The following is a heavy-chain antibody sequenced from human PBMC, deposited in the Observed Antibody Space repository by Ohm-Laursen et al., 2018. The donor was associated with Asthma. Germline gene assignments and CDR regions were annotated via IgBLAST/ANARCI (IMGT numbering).Heavy chain of an antibody. CDR2: ISWDGGST. J-gene: IGHJ4*02. V-gene: IGHV3-43*01. CDR3: AKDGFEYSSSHFDY. D-gene: IGHD6-6*01. CDR1: GFTFDDYT. Sequence: GSLRLSCTASGFTFDDYTMHWVRQAPGKGLEWVSLISWDGGSTYYADSVKGRFTISRDNSKNSLYLQMNSLRTEDTALYYCAKDGFEYSSSHFDYWGQGTLVTVSS.